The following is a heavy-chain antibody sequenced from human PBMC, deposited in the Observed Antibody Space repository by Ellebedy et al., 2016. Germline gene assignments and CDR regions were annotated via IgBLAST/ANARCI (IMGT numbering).Heavy chain of an antibody. D-gene: IGHD3-10*01. CDR1: RFTMNIFA. J-gene: IGHJ4*02. Sequence: GGSLRLXXEASRFTMNIFAMSWVRQAPGKALEWVSVISASGGRAYYADSVKGRFTISRDNSKNTVYLQMKSLRVEDTAVYYCAKDILGVRGLIGNWGQGTRVTVSS. V-gene: IGHV3-23*01. CDR2: ISASGGRA. CDR3: AKDILGVRGLIGN.